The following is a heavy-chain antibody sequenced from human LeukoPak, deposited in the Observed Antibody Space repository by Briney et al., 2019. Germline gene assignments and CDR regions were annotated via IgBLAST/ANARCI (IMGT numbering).Heavy chain of an antibody. J-gene: IGHJ4*02. D-gene: IGHD2-2*01. CDR2: ISGSGGST. V-gene: IGHV3-23*01. CDR3: AKDEGYCSSTSCLDFDY. CDR1: GFTFSSYA. Sequence: PGGSLRLSCAASGFTFSSYAMSLVRQAPGKGLEWVSAISGSGGSTYYADSVKGRFTISRDNSKNTLYLQMNSLRAEDTAVYYCAKDEGYCSSTSCLDFDYWGQGTLVTVSS.